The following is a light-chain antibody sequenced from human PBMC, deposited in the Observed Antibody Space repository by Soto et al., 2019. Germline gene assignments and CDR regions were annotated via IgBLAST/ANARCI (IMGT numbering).Light chain of an antibody. V-gene: IGKV3-15*01. CDR1: RSVKTD. CDR2: GAS. Sequence: EIVMTQSPATLSVSPGERATLSCRASRSVKTDLAWYQQNPGQAPSLIIYGASTRATNVSARFRGRGSGTEFTRTISSLQSEDFALYYCQQYKHLSPITFCPGTRLEI. CDR3: QQYKHLSPIT. J-gene: IGKJ5*01.